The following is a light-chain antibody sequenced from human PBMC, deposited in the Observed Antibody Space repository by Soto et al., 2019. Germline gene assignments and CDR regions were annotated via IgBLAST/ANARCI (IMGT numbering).Light chain of an antibody. Sequence: QSALTQPASVSGSPGQSITISCTATSSDVDSYNYVSWYQHHPGKAPKVMIYEVTHRPSGVSNRFSGSKSGNTASLTISGLQAEDEADYYCGTWDSSLSDVVFGGGTQLTVL. CDR2: EVT. CDR3: GTWDSSLSDVV. V-gene: IGLV2-14*01. J-gene: IGLJ2*01. CDR1: SSDVDSYNY.